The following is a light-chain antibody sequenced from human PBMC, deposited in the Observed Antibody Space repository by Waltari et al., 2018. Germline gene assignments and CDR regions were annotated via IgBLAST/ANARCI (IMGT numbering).Light chain of an antibody. CDR2: DTS. V-gene: IGKV3-11*01. J-gene: IGKJ4*01. CDR1: QNVSSF. Sequence: EIVLTQSPATLSLSPGEGATLSCRASQNVSSFLAWYQQGPGQAPRLLIYDTSNRATGIPVRFSGSGSGTDFTLTISSLEPEDFAVYYCQQRKNWPLTFGGGTKVEIK. CDR3: QQRKNWPLT.